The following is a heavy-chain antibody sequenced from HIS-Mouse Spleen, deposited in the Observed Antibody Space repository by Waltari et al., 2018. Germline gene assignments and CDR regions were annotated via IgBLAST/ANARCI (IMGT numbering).Heavy chain of an antibody. Sequence: EVQLVESGGGLVKPGGSLSLSCPASGFLFSSFGLTLVRQAPGKGLEWVSSISSSSSYIYYADSVKGRFTISRDNAKNSLYLQMNSLRAEDTAVYYCARSPGIAAAGTDYWGQGTLVTVSS. J-gene: IGHJ4*02. CDR1: GFLFSSFG. CDR3: ARSPGIAAAGTDY. CDR2: ISSSSSYI. D-gene: IGHD6-13*01. V-gene: IGHV3-21*01.